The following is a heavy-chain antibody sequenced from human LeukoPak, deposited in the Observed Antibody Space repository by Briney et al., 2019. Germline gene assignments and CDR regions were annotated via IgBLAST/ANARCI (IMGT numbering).Heavy chain of an antibody. Sequence: ASVKVSCKASGYTFTGYFMYWVRQAPGQGLEWMGWISAYNGNTNYAQKLQGRVTMTTDTSTSTAYMELRSLRSDDTAVYYCARVRRYSSSLHWFDPWGQGTLVTVSS. J-gene: IGHJ5*02. V-gene: IGHV1-18*04. CDR3: ARVRRYSSSLHWFDP. CDR2: ISAYNGNT. CDR1: GYTFTGYF. D-gene: IGHD6-13*01.